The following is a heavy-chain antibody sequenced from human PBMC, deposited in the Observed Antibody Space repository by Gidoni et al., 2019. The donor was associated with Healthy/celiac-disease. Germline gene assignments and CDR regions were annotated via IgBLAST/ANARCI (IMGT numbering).Heavy chain of an antibody. J-gene: IGHJ5*02. D-gene: IGHD6-19*01. CDR3: ARGGPGIAVAGTLGWFDP. CDR2: IHHSGSN. CDR1: VGSFTRSY. Sequence: QVQLQQWGAGLLTPSATLSLTSAVYVGSFTRSYWTWLRQPPGKGLEWIGEIHHSGSNNYNPSLKSGVTISVDTSKNQFSMKLSSVTAADTAVYYCARGGPGIAVAGTLGWFDPWGQGTLVTVSS. V-gene: IGHV4-34*01.